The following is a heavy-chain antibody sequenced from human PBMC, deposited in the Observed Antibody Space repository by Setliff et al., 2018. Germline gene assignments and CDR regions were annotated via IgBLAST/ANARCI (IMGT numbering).Heavy chain of an antibody. V-gene: IGHV3-23*01. CDR3: AKAESSTAASTPIDY. J-gene: IGHJ4*02. CDR2: LSASGVST. CDR1: GFTFSTYA. D-gene: IGHD2-2*01. Sequence: GESLTISCAASGFTFSTYAMNWVRQAPGKGLEWVASLSASGVSTYYADSVKGQFTISRDNSNNILYLQMNNLRAEDTALYYCAKAESSTAASTPIDYWGRGILVTVSS.